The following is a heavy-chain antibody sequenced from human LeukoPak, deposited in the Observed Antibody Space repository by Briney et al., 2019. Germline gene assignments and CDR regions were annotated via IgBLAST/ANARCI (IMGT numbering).Heavy chain of an antibody. D-gene: IGHD3-10*01. CDR1: AYSISSGYY. CDR2: IYHSGST. J-gene: IGHJ4*02. Sequence: SETLSLTCTVSAYSISSGYYWGWIRQPPGKGLEWIGSIYHSGSTYYNPSLKSRVTISVDTSKNQFSLKLSSVTAADTAVYYCARQNRRYGSGSYNYWGQGTLVTVSS. V-gene: IGHV4-38-2*02. CDR3: ARQNRRYGSGSYNY.